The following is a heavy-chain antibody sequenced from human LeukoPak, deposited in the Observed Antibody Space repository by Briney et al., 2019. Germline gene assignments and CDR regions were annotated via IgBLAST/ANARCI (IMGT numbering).Heavy chain of an antibody. V-gene: IGHV4-39*02. D-gene: IGHD5-24*01. CDR2: IHHSGAT. CDR3: ARRDNSFDS. Sequence: SETLSLTCSVSGGSISSHNHHWDWIRQPPGNGLEWIGSIHHSGATYSNPSLRSRLTLSVDMSKNHFSRNLSSVAAADTAVYYCARRDNSFDSWGPGTLVTVSS. CDR1: GGSISSHNHH. J-gene: IGHJ4*02.